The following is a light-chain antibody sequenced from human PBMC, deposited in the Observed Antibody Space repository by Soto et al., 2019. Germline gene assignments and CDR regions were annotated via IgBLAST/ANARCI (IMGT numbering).Light chain of an antibody. CDR2: RAS. V-gene: IGKV1-5*03. CDR3: QQYDSHPWT. J-gene: IGKJ1*01. CDR1: QSISTW. Sequence: DIQMTQSPSSLSASVGDRVTITCRASQSISTWLAWFQQKPGKAPKLLIYRASSLEGGAPSRFSGSGSGTEFTLTISSLQPDDFATYYCQQYDSHPWTFGQGTKVDIK.